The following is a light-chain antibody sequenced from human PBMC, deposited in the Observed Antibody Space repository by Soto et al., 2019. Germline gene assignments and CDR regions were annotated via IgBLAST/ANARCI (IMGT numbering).Light chain of an antibody. V-gene: IGKV1-5*03. CDR2: KAS. J-gene: IGKJ1*01. CDR1: QTISSW. CDR3: QHYNSYSEA. Sequence: DIQMTQSPSTLSGSVGDRVTITCRASQTISSWLAWYQQKPGKAPKLLMYKASTLKSGVPSRFSGSGSGTEFTLTISSLQPDDCATYYCQHYNSYSEAFGQGTKVDIK.